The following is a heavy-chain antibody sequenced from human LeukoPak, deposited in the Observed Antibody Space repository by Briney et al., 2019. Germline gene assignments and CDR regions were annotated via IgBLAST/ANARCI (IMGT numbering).Heavy chain of an antibody. D-gene: IGHD3-9*01. J-gene: IGHJ4*02. CDR1: GFIFSSWW. V-gene: IGHV3-74*01. CDR3: TTFGTDWSLSY. CDR2: INTDGSYI. Sequence: PGGSLRLSCAASGFIFSSWWMIWFRRLPGKGLVSVSHINTDGSYIRYADSVKGRFTISRDNAKNTLYLHMNSLRPEDTGVYYCTTFGTDWSLSYWGQGALVTVSS.